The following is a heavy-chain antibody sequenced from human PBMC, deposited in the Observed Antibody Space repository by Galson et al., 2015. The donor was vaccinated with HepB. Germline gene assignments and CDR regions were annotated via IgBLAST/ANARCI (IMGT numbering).Heavy chain of an antibody. V-gene: IGHV1-69*06. CDR2: IIPIFGTA. CDR3: ARAPSIAARPLGFFVYYYGMDV. J-gene: IGHJ6*02. CDR1: GGAFSSYA. Sequence: SVKVSCKASGGAFSSYAISWVRQAPGQGLEWMGGIIPIFGTANYAQQFQGRVTITADKSTSTAYMELSSLRSEDTAVYYCARAPSIAARPLGFFVYYYGMDVWGQGTTVTVSS. D-gene: IGHD6-6*01.